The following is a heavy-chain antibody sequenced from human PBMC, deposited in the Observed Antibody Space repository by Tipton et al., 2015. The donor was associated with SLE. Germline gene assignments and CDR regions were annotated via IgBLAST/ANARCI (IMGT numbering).Heavy chain of an antibody. J-gene: IGHJ3*02. CDR3: AREGTTVTTDEGAFDI. Sequence: TLSLTCTVSGGSISSYYWSWIRQPPGKGLEWIGYIYYSGSTNYNPSLKSRVTISVDTSKNQFSLKLSSVTAADTAVYYCAREGTTVTTDEGAFDIWGQGTMVTVSS. D-gene: IGHD4-11*01. CDR1: GGSISSYY. V-gene: IGHV4-59*12. CDR2: IYYSGST.